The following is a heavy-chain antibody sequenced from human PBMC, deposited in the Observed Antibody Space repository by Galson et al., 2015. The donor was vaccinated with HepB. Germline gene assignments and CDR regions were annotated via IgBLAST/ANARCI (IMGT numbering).Heavy chain of an antibody. J-gene: IGHJ6*03. V-gene: IGHV3-73*01. CDR1: GFTFSGSA. CDR3: TRLGSNSYYYYYYMDV. Sequence: SLRLSCAASGFTFSGSAMHWVRQASGKGLEWVGRIRSKANSYATAYAASVKGRFTISRDDSKNTAYLQMNSLKTEDTAVYYCTRLGSNSYYYYYYMDVWGKGTTVTVSS. CDR2: IRSKANSYAT. D-gene: IGHD4-11*01.